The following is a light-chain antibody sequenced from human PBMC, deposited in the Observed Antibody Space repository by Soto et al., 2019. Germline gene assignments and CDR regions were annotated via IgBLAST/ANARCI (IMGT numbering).Light chain of an antibody. CDR3: QQLKSYPLT. Sequence: DIQLTQSPSFLSESVGDRVTITCRASQGIYSYLAWYQQQPGKAPKLLIYAASTLQSGVPSRFSGSGSGTGFALTISSLQPEDFATYYCQQLKSYPLTFGGGTKVEIK. J-gene: IGKJ4*01. V-gene: IGKV1-9*01. CDR1: QGIYSY. CDR2: AAS.